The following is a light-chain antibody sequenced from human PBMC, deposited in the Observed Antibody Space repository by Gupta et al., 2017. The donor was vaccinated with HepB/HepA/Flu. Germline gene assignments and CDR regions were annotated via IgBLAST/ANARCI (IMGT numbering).Light chain of an antibody. CDR1: KSGDKY. V-gene: IGLV3-1*01. J-gene: IGLJ2*01. Sequence: SYQLTQPPSVSVSQGQTARITCSGAKSGDKYASWYQQTPEPSPVLVIYQDNKRPAGIPELFSCSNSGTTAPLTIGGTQAMEDDYYYCPAWETYTGVFGGGTKLTVL. CDR3: PAWETYTGV. CDR2: QDN.